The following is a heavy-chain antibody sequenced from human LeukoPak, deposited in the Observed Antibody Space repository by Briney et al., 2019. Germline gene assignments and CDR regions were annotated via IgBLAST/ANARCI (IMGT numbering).Heavy chain of an antibody. V-gene: IGHV4-38-2*02. CDR2: MFHSGRA. D-gene: IGHD3-22*01. CDR3: ARTDRNWYFDL. Sequence: PSETLSLTCTVSGDSITSEYFWGWLRQTPGKGLEWFGSMFHSGRAYYSPSLRSRVTISVDTSKNQFSLELNSVTAAGTAVYYCARTDRNWYFDLWGRGTLVTVSP. CDR1: GDSITSEYF. J-gene: IGHJ2*01.